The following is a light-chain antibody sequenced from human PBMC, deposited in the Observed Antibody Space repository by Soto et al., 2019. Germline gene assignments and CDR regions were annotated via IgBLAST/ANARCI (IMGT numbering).Light chain of an antibody. V-gene: IGLV2-23*01. CDR1: SSDVGSYNL. J-gene: IGLJ3*02. CDR3: CSYAGSSIWV. Sequence: QSALTQPASVSGSPGQSITDSCTGTSSDVGSYNLVSWYQQHPGKAPKLMIHEGSKRPSGVSNRFSGSKSGNTASLTISGLQAEDEAYYYCCSYAGSSIWVFGGGTKLTVL. CDR2: EGS.